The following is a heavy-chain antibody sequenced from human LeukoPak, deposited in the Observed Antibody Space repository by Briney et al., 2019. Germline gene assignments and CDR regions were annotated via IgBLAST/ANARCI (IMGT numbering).Heavy chain of an antibody. V-gene: IGHV5-51*01. CDR2: IYPGDSDA. CDR1: GYSFTSYW. Sequence: GESLKISCKGSGYSFTSYWIGWVRQMPGKGLEWMGIIYPGDSDARYSPSFQGQVTISADKSISTAYLQWSSLKASDTAMYYCARRRDLYSGSYYPFDYWGQGSLVTVSS. D-gene: IGHD1-26*01. CDR3: ARRRDLYSGSYYPFDY. J-gene: IGHJ4*02.